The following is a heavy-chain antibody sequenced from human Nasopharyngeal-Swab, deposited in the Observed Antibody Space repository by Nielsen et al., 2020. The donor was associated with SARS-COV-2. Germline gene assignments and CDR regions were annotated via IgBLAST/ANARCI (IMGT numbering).Heavy chain of an antibody. V-gene: IGHV3-21*01. Sequence: GESLKISCAASGFTFSSYSMNWVRQAPGKGLEWVSSISSSSSYIYYADSVKGRFTISRDNAKNSLHLQMNSLRAEDTAVYYCARVRQQLQHGMDVWGQGTTVTVSS. CDR3: ARVRQQLQHGMDV. CDR1: GFTFSSYS. D-gene: IGHD6-13*01. J-gene: IGHJ6*02. CDR2: ISSSSSYI.